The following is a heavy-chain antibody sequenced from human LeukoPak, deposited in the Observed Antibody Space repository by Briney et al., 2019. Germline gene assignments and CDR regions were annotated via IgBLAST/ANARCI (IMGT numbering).Heavy chain of an antibody. D-gene: IGHD5-12*01. V-gene: IGHV1-2*02. CDR3: ARDQGYSGYDVGY. Sequence: ASVKFSCKASGYTFTGYYMHWVRQAPGQGLEWMGWINPNSGGTNYAQKFQGRVTMTRDTSISTAYMELSRLRSDDTAVYYCARDQGYSGYDVGYWGQGTLVTVSS. CDR2: INPNSGGT. J-gene: IGHJ4*02. CDR1: GYTFTGYY.